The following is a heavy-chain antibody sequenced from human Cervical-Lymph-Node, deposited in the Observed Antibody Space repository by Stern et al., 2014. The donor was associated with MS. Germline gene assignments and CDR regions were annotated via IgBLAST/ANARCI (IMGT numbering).Heavy chain of an antibody. Sequence: VQLVQSGPGLVKPSQTLSLTCTVSGGSISSSGYYWSWIRQPADKGLEWIGRIHDSGSTYYNPSLKSRVTLSMEQAKNQFSLQLTSVTAADTAVYYCATTRWDLFTWNWFDPWGQGTLVTVSS. CDR2: IHDSGST. CDR1: GGSISSSGYY. V-gene: IGHV4-61*02. D-gene: IGHD1-26*01. CDR3: ATTRWDLFTWNWFDP. J-gene: IGHJ5*02.